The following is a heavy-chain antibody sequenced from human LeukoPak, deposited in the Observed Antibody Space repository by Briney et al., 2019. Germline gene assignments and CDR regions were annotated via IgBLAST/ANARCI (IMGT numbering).Heavy chain of an antibody. V-gene: IGHV3-23*01. J-gene: IGHJ6*02. D-gene: IGHD6-13*01. CDR2: ISGSGGST. Sequence: PGGSLRLSCAASGFTFGSYAMSWVRQAPGKGLEWVSAISGSGGSTCYADSVKGRFTISRDNSKNTLYLQMNSLRAEDTAVYYCAKVRSPGPYIAAAGTSGYYCYYGMDVWGQGTTVTVSS. CDR3: AKVRSPGPYIAAAGTSGYYCYYGMDV. CDR1: GFTFGSYA.